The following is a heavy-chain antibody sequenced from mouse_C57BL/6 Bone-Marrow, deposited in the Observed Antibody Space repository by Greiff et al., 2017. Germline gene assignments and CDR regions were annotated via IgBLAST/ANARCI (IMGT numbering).Heavy chain of an antibody. CDR3: ARWYDYDAMDY. D-gene: IGHD1-1*02. J-gene: IGHJ4*01. Sequence: VQLQQPGAELVRPGTSVKLSCKASGYTFTSYWMHWVKQRPGQGLEWIGVIDPSDSYTNYNQKFKGKATLTVDTSSSTAYMQLSSLTSEDSAVYYCARWYDYDAMDYWGQGTSVTVSS. CDR1: GYTFTSYW. V-gene: IGHV1-59*01. CDR2: IDPSDSYT.